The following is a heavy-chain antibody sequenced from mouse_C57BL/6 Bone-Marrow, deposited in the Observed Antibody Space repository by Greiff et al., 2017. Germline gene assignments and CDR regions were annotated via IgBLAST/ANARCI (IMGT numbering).Heavy chain of an antibody. V-gene: IGHV3-8*01. D-gene: IGHD2-4*01. CDR1: GYSITSDY. CDR2: ISYSGST. J-gene: IGHJ1*03. CDR3: ARSRDYGYWYFDV. Sequence: EVKVIESGPGLAKPSQTLSLTCSVTGYSITSDYWNWIRKFPGNKLEYMGYISYSGSTYYNPSPKSRISITRDTSKNQYYLQLNSVTTEDTATYYCARSRDYGYWYFDVWGTGTTVTVSS.